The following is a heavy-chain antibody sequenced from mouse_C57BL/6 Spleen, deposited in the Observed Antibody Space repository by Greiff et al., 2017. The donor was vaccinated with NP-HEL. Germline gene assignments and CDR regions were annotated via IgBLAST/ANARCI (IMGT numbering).Heavy chain of an antibody. CDR3: ASDTTASYAMDD. CDR1: YFAFMASA. Sequence: RVESGAELVRPGSSVKLSCKDSYFAFMASAMHWVKQRPGHGLEWIGSFTMYSDATEYSENFKGKATLTANTSSSTAYMELSSLTSEDSAVYNCASDTTASYAMDDWGQGTSVTVSS. J-gene: IGHJ4*01. D-gene: IGHD1-2*01. CDR2: FTMYSDAT. V-gene: IGHV1-49*01.